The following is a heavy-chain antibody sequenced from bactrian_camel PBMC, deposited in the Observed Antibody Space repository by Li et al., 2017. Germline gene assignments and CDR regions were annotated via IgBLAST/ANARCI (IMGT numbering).Heavy chain of an antibody. CDR3: AADHWPPPKPLSAAHYSY. CDR1: RSTYASYS. D-gene: IGHD2*01. Sequence: QVQLVESGGGSVQAGGSLRLSCTSSRSTYASYSMGWFRQAPGQKREGVAAIDDDGSTTYAESVKGRFTISQDNAKNTLYLLMNSLKVEDTGMYYCAADHWPPPKPLSAAHYSYWGQGTQVTV. J-gene: IGHJ4*01. CDR2: IDDDGST. V-gene: IGHV3S55*01.